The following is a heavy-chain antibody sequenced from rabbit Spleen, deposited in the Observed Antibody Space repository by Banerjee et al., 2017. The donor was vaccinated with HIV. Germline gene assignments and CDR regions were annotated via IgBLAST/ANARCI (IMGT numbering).Heavy chain of an antibody. CDR1: GFSFSNKAV. Sequence: QEQLVESGGGLVKPEGSLKLSCTASGFSFSNKAVMCWVRQAPGKGLEWIACINAVTGKAVYASWAKGRFTFSKTSSTTVTLQMTSLTAAVTATYFCARDAAGREDFNLWGPGTLVTVS. CDR3: ARDAAGREDFNL. CDR2: INAVTGKA. J-gene: IGHJ4*01. D-gene: IGHD4-2*01. V-gene: IGHV1S45*01.